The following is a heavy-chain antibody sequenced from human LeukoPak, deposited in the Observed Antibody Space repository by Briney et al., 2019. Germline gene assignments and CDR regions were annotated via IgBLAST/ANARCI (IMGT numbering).Heavy chain of an antibody. V-gene: IGHV3-23*01. CDR2: ISGSGAGT. Sequence: GGSLRLSCLTSGFTFSTNAMSWVRQAPGKGLEWISGISGSGAGTYYADSVTGRFTISRDNSRNTLYLQMNSLRGDDTAVYYCAKDVGKWESLHFFDYWGQGTLVTVSS. CDR1: GFTFSTNA. CDR3: AKDVGKWESLHFFDY. J-gene: IGHJ4*02. D-gene: IGHD1-26*01.